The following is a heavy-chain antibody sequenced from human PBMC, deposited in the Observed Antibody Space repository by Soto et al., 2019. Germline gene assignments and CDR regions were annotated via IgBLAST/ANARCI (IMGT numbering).Heavy chain of an antibody. CDR3: ARAEIAAAGTFEPYYYYYMDV. D-gene: IGHD6-13*01. Sequence: GGSLRLSCAASGFTFSSYGMHWVRQAPGKGLEWVAVIWYDGSNKYYADSVKGRFTISRDNSKNTLYLQMNSLRAEDTAVYYCARAEIAAAGTFEPYYYYYMDVWGKGTTVTVSS. J-gene: IGHJ6*03. CDR1: GFTFSSYG. V-gene: IGHV3-33*01. CDR2: IWYDGSNK.